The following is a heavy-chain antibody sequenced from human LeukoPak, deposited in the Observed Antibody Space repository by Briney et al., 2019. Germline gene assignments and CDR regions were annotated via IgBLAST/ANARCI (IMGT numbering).Heavy chain of an antibody. CDR1: GFTFSSYG. CDR2: ISYDGSNK. V-gene: IGHV3-30*18. D-gene: IGHD5-18*01. Sequence: GGSLRLSCAAPGFTFSSYGMHWVRQAPGKGLGWVAVISYDGSNKYYADSVKGRFTISRDNSKNTLYLQMNSLRAEDTAVYYCAKAFFYSSYGYRGFGYYFDYWGQGTLVNVSS. J-gene: IGHJ4*02. CDR3: AKAFFYSSYGYRGFGYYFDY.